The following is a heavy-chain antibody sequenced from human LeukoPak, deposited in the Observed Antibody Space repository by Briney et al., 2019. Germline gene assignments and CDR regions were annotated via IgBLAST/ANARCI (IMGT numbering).Heavy chain of an antibody. V-gene: IGHV1-18*01. CDR2: ISAYNGNT. CDR3: ARDCSSTSCYNLYYYGMDV. CDR1: GYTFTSYG. Sequence: ASVKVSCKASGYTFTSYGISWVRQAPGQGLEWMGWISAYNGNTNYAQKLQGRVTMTTDTSTSTAYMELRSLRSDDTAVYYCARDCSSTSCYNLYYYGMDVWGQGTTVTVSS. J-gene: IGHJ6*02. D-gene: IGHD2-2*02.